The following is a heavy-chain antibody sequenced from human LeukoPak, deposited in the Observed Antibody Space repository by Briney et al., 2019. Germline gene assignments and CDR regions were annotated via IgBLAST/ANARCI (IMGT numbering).Heavy chain of an antibody. J-gene: IGHJ5*02. CDR1: GGTFSSYA. CDR2: IIPIFGTV. CDR3: AGSSTSPDDWFDP. D-gene: IGHD2-2*01. Sequence: ASVKVSCKASGGTFSSYAISRVRQAPGQGLEWMGGIIPIFGTVNYAQKFQGRVTITADKSTSTAYMELSSLRSEDTAVYYCAGSSTSPDDWFDPWGQGTLVTVSS. V-gene: IGHV1-69*06.